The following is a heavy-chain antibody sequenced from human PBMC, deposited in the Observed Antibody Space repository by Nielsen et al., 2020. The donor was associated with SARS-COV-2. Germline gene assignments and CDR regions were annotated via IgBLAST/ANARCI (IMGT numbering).Heavy chain of an antibody. CDR3: ARARATIFGLVMSYGMDV. CDR2: INPYSCGT. J-gene: IGHJ6*02. D-gene: IGHD3/OR15-3a*01. CDR1: VYTFTDYY. Sequence: SVKVSCMASVYTFTDYYIHWVRQAPGQGLEWMCRINPYSCGTNYAQKFQGTVTMTRDASISTVYMELTSDDTAVYYCARARATIFGLVMSYGMDVWGQGTTVAVSS. V-gene: IGHV1-2*06.